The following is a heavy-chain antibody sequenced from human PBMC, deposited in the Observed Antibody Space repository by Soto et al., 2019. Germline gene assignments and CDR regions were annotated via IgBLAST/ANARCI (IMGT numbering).Heavy chain of an antibody. CDR3: ARGGIVIIPPPTAIHYP. V-gene: IGHV4-4*07. J-gene: IGHJ5*02. CDR2: IYASGST. D-gene: IGHD1-26*01. Sequence: ILSRPPPGKGLEWIGRIYASGSTNYNSSLKGRVTMSVTTSKNQFSLKLSSVTAADTAVYYCARGGIVIIPPPTAIHYP.